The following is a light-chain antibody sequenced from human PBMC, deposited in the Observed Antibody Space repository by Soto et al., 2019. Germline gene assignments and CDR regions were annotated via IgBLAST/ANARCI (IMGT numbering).Light chain of an antibody. CDR1: SSDVGGYNY. J-gene: IGLJ1*01. CDR2: KVS. V-gene: IGLV2-14*01. CDR3: ISYTRSTSYV. Sequence: QSALTQPASVSGSPGQSISISCTGTSSDVGGYNYVSWYQQHPGKAPKLIIYKVSSRPSGVSNRFSGSKSGNTASLTISGLQSEDEADYYCISYTRSTSYVFGTGTKVTVL.